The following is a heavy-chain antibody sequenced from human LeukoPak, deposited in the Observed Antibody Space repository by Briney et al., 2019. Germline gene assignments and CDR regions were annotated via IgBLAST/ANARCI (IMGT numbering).Heavy chain of an antibody. CDR1: GGSISSYY. CDR2: IYYTGST. D-gene: IGHD6-13*01. Sequence: SETLSLTCTVSGGSISSYYWSWIRQPPGKGLEWIGYIYYTGSTNYNPSLTGRVNISVDTSKNQFSLNLTSVTAADTAVYYCASGGIAAAGPYWYFDLWGRGTLVTVSS. CDR3: ASGGIAAAGPYWYFDL. J-gene: IGHJ2*01. V-gene: IGHV4-59*01.